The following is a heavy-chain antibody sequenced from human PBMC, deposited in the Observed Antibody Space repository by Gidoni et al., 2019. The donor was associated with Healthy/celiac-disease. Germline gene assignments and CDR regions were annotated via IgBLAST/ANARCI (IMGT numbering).Heavy chain of an antibody. CDR2: INPNSGGT. D-gene: IGHD5-18*01. CDR3: ARLGGYSYGYGGAFDI. J-gene: IGHJ3*02. V-gene: IGHV1-2*02. CDR1: GYTFTGYY. Sequence: QVQLVQSGAEVKKPGASVKVSCKASGYTFTGYYMHWVRHAPGQGLEWMGWINPNSGGTNYAQKFQGRVTMTRDTSISTAYMELSRLRSDDTAVYYCARLGGYSYGYGGAFDIWGQGTMVTVSS.